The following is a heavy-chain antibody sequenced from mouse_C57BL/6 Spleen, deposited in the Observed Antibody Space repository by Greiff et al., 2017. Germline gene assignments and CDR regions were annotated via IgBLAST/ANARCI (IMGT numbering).Heavy chain of an antibody. J-gene: IGHJ2*01. Sequence: DVHLVESGGGLVKPGGSLKLSCAASGFTFSDYGMHWVRQAPEKGLEWVAYISSGSSTIYYADTVKGRFTISRDNAKNTLFLQMTSLRSEDTAMYYCARYDYEDFDYWGQGTTLTVSS. CDR2: ISSGSSTI. CDR3: ARYDYEDFDY. D-gene: IGHD2-4*01. CDR1: GFTFSDYG. V-gene: IGHV5-17*01.